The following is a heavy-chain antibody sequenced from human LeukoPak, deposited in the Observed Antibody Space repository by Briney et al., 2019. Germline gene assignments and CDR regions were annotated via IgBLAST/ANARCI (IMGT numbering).Heavy chain of an antibody. CDR3: AGYDSSGTLLLY. J-gene: IGHJ4*02. CDR1: GFTFSSYA. Sequence: GGSLRLSCSASGFTFSSYAMHWVRQAPGKGLEYVSAISSNGGSTYYADSVKGRFTISRDNSKNTLYLQMNSLRAEDTAVYYCAGYDSSGTLLLYWGQGTLVTVSS. D-gene: IGHD3-22*01. V-gene: IGHV3-64*04. CDR2: ISSNGGST.